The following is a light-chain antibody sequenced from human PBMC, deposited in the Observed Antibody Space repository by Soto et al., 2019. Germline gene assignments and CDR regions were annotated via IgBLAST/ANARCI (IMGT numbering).Light chain of an antibody. CDR1: QSITNNY. Sequence: EIVLTQSPGTLSLSPGERATLSCRASQSITNNYLAWYQQKPGQSPRLLIYDASFRATGIPDRFSGSGSGTDFTLTISRLETEDFAVYYCQQCATSPLTFGQGTKVEIK. CDR2: DAS. V-gene: IGKV3-20*01. J-gene: IGKJ1*01. CDR3: QQCATSPLT.